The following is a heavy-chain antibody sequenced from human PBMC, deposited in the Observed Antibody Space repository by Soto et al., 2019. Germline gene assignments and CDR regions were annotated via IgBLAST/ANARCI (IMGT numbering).Heavy chain of an antibody. V-gene: IGHV1-24*01. CDR2: FDPEDGET. CDR1: GYTLTELS. J-gene: IGHJ6*02. Sequence: ASVKVYCKVSGYTLTELSMHWVRQAPGKGLEWMGGFDPEDGETIYAQKSQGRVTMTEDTSTDTAYMELSSLRSEDTAVYYCATRGYQGSGMDVWGQGTTVTVSS. D-gene: IGHD2-2*01. CDR3: ATRGYQGSGMDV.